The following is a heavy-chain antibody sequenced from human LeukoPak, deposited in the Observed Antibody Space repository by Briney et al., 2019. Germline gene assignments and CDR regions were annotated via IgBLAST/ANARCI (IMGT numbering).Heavy chain of an antibody. Sequence: GASVTVSFKASGYTFTDYYMHWVRQAPGQGREWMGWINPNSGGTNYAQKFQGRVTMTRDTSISTAYMELSRLRSDDTAVYYCARANYGGNLGDYWGQGTLVTVSS. CDR1: GYTFTDYY. D-gene: IGHD4-23*01. V-gene: IGHV1-2*02. J-gene: IGHJ4*02. CDR2: INPNSGGT. CDR3: ARANYGGNLGDY.